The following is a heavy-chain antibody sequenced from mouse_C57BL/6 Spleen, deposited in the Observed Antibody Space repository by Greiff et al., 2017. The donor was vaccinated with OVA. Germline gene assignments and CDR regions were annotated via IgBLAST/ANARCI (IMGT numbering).Heavy chain of an antibody. Sequence: DVMLVESGGGLVKPGGSLKLSCAASGFTFSSYTMSWVRQTPEKRLEWVATISGGGGNTYYPDSVKGRFTISRDNAKNTLYLQMSSLRSEDTALYYCARHGYAFDYWGQGTTLTVSS. CDR1: GFTFSSYT. D-gene: IGHD2-2*01. CDR2: ISGGGGNT. CDR3: ARHGYAFDY. V-gene: IGHV5-9*01. J-gene: IGHJ2*01.